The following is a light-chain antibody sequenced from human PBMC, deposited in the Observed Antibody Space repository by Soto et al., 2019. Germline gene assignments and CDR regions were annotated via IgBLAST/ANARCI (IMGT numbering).Light chain of an antibody. CDR2: DDD. J-gene: IGLJ1*01. CDR1: SSNIGGNS. CDR3: GSWDSSLSAYV. V-gene: IGLV1-51*01. Sequence: QSGRTQPASVSGAPGQRVTISFSGSSSNIGGNSVSWYQQLPGTAPKLLIYDDDKRPSGIPDRFSGSKSGTSATLGITGFQTGDEADYYCGSWDSSLSAYVFGTGTKVTVL.